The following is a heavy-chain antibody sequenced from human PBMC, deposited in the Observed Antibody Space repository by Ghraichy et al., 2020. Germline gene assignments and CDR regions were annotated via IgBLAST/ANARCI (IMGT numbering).Heavy chain of an antibody. V-gene: IGHV4-39*01. CDR2: LYFDGAT. CDR3: AKGKRFNLNPEAFDS. J-gene: IGHJ4*02. CDR1: GGSITNTYYY. Sequence: TLSLTCSVSGGSITNTYYYWAWIRQPPGKGLEWIGSLYFDGATYYNSSLSSRVFISVDTSKNLFSLKLTSVTTKDTAVYFCAKGKRFNLNPEAFDSWGQGALVTVSS. D-gene: IGHD1-20*01.